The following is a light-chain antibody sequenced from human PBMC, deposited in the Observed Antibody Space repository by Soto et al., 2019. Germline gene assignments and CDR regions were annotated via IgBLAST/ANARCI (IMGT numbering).Light chain of an antibody. V-gene: IGKV2D-29*01. J-gene: IGKJ1*01. CDR1: QSLLNSDRKTY. Sequence: DIVMTQTPLSLSVTPGQPASISCKSSQSLLNSDRKTYVYWYHQKPGQPPQLLISEVSNRFSGVPDRFSGSGSGTDFTLKISRVETEDVGVYYCIQSLHLPWTFGQGTKVE. CDR2: EVS. CDR3: IQSLHLPWT.